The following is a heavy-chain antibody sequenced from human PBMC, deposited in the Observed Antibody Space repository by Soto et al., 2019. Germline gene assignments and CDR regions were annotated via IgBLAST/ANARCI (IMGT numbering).Heavy chain of an antibody. CDR3: ARRIDDYGEARFDS. D-gene: IGHD4-17*01. J-gene: IGHJ4*02. V-gene: IGHV1-2*04. Sequence: QVQLVQSGAEVKKPGASVKVSCKASGYTFTGYYMHWVRQAPGQGLEWMGWINPNSGGTNYAQKFQGWVTMTRDTPISTAYMDLGRLRSNDAAVYYCARRIDDYGEARFDSWGQGTMVTVSS. CDR2: INPNSGGT. CDR1: GYTFTGYY.